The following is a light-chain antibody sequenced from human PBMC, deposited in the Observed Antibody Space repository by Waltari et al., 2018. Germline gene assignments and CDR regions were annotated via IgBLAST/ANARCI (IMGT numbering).Light chain of an antibody. Sequence: EIVSTQSPATLSLSPGERATTSCRTSQSVNSYLAWYQHKPGQAPGLLIYDASNKATGIPARFSCSGSGTDFTLTICSLEPDDFALLYCQQRFTWPSITFGQGTRLEIK. J-gene: IGKJ5*01. CDR3: QQRFTWPSIT. CDR1: QSVNSY. V-gene: IGKV3-11*01. CDR2: DAS.